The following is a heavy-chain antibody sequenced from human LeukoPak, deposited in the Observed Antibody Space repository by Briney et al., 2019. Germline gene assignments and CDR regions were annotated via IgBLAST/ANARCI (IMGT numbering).Heavy chain of an antibody. J-gene: IGHJ4*02. CDR1: GFSFSDSV. CDR2: ISHDVKTT. V-gene: IGHV3-30*04. D-gene: IGHD3-10*01. Sequence: GKSLRLSCVASGFSFSDSVIHWVRQAPGKGLEWVAVISHDVKTTYYADSAKGRFTISRDNSRNTVFLQMNRLRPEDTAVYYCVKEAYYGWGISPTFYFDYWGQGTRVTVSS. CDR3: VKEAYYGWGISPTFYFDY.